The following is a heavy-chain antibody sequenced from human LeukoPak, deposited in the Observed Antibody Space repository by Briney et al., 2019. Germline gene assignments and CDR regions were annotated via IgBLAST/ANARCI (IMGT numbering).Heavy chain of an antibody. CDR3: ARGPFGSGFYGMDV. CDR1: GYTFTTYA. J-gene: IGHJ6*02. Sequence: GASVKVSCKASGYTFTTYATHWVRQAPGRRLEWMGWINGDNGNTKFSQNFRGRVTITRDTSAGTAYMELSSLRSEDTAVYYCARGPFGSGFYGMDVWGQGTTVTVSS. CDR2: INGDNGNT. D-gene: IGHD6-19*01. V-gene: IGHV1-3*01.